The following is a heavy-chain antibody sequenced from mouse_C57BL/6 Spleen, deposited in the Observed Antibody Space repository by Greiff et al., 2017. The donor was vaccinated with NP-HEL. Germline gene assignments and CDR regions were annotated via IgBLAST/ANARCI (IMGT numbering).Heavy chain of an antibody. J-gene: IGHJ2*01. CDR1: GFNIKDDY. CDR3: TTGNYYFDY. Sequence: EVQLQQSGAELVRPGASVKLSCTASGFNIKDDYMHWVKQRPEQGLEWIGWIDPENGDTEYASKFQGKATITADKASNTAYLQLSSLTSEDTAVYYCTTGNYYFDYWGQGTTLTVSS. V-gene: IGHV14-4*01. D-gene: IGHD2-1*01. CDR2: IDPENGDT.